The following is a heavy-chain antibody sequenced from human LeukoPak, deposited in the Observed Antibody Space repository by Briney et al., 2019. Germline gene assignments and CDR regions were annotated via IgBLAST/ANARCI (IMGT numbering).Heavy chain of an antibody. CDR2: MYNSGST. CDR3: ARGIESYGDYGC. CDR1: GGSPSGSY. J-gene: IGHJ4*02. Sequence: TLSLTCIVSGGSPSGSYWSCSREPPGQGREWIAYMYNSGSTNYNPSLKSRVTISIDTSKNQFSLKLSPLTAADTAIYYCARGIESYGDYGCWGQGILVTVSS. V-gene: IGHV4-59*01. D-gene: IGHD4-17*01.